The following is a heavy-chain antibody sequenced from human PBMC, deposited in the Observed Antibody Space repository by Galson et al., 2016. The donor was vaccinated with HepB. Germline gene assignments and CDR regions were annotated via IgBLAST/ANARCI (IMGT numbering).Heavy chain of an antibody. CDR3: AKDAGYGFDY. CDR1: EFTFSYYA. Sequence: SLRLSCAASEFTFSYYAMSWVRQAPGKGLEWVSTISGGGDNTKYADSVKGRFTISRDNYKNTLYLKMNSLRGEDTAAYYCAKDAGYGFDYWGQGTLVTVSS. D-gene: IGHD5-18*01. CDR2: ISGGGDNT. V-gene: IGHV3-23*01. J-gene: IGHJ4*02.